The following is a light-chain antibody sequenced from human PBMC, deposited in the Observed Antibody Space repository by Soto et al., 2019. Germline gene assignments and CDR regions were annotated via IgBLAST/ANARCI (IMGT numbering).Light chain of an antibody. CDR1: SSDFGGYNY. Sequence: QSVLTQPASVSGSPGQSISISCTGTSSDFGGYNYVSWYQQHPGKAPKLMIYEVSNRPSGVSNRFSGSKSGNTASLTISGLQAEDEADYYCSSYTSSSTLGVVFGGGTKLTVL. J-gene: IGLJ2*01. CDR2: EVS. CDR3: SSYTSSSTLGVV. V-gene: IGLV2-14*01.